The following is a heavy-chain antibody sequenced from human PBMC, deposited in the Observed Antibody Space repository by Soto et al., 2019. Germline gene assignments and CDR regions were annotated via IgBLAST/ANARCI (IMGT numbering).Heavy chain of an antibody. D-gene: IGHD2-2*01. CDR3: ARDLGRTAAGYYYYFAMDV. V-gene: IGHV3-7*01. CDR2: IKQDGSEK. Sequence: GGSLRLSCAASGFTFSNYWMNWVRQAPGKGLEWVANIKQDGSEKYFVDSVKGRFTISRDNAKNSLYLQMNSLRAEDTAVYYCARDLGRTAAGYYYYFAMDVWGQGTTVTVSS. CDR1: GFTFSNYW. J-gene: IGHJ6*02.